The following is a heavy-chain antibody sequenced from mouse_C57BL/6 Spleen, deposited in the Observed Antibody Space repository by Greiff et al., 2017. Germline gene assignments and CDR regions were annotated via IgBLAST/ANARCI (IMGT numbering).Heavy chain of an antibody. CDR1: GYSITSGYY. CDR3: AQEGYFDV. J-gene: IGHJ1*03. Sequence: EVQLQESGPGLVKPSQSLSLTCSVTGYSITSGYYWNWIRQFPGNKLEWMGYISYDGSNNYNPSLKNRISITRDTSKNQFFLKLNSVTTEDTATYYCAQEGYFDVWGTGTTVTVSS. CDR2: ISYDGSN. V-gene: IGHV3-6*01.